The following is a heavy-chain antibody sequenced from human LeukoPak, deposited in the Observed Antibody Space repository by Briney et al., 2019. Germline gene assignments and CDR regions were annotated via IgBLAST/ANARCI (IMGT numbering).Heavy chain of an antibody. D-gene: IGHD3-10*01. Sequence: PGGSLRRSCAASGFTFSSYSMNWVRQAPGKGLEWVSSISSSSSYIYYADSVKGRFTISRDNAKNSLYLQMNSLRAEDTAVYYCVSRITMVRGVIKVSYYYYSMDVWGKGTTVTVSS. V-gene: IGHV3-21*01. J-gene: IGHJ6*04. CDR3: VSRITMVRGVIKVSYYYYSMDV. CDR2: ISSSSSYI. CDR1: GFTFSSYS.